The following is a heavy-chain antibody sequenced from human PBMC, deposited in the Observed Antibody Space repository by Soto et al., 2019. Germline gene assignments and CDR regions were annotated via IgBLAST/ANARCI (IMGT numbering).Heavy chain of an antibody. CDR1: GGSVSSGSYY. D-gene: IGHD3-22*01. CDR3: ARVRAYYYDSSGYYVDY. V-gene: IGHV4-61*01. J-gene: IGHJ4*02. CDR2: IYYSGST. Sequence: PSETLSLTCTVSGGSVSSGSYYWSWIRQPPGKGLEWIGYIYYSGSTNYNPSLKSRVTISVDTSKNQFSLKLSSVTAADTAVYYCARVRAYYYDSSGYYVDYWGQGTLVTVSS.